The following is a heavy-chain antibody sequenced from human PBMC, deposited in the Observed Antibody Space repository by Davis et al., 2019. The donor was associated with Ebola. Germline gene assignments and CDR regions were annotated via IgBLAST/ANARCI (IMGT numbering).Heavy chain of an antibody. D-gene: IGHD1-14*01. CDR1: GLSFSRHT. V-gene: IGHV3-21*01. J-gene: IGHJ4*02. CDR3: ARSEPPEY. Sequence: GESLKIPCAAPGLSFSRHTMNWVRQAPGKGLEWVSSISSSGYYIYQTDSLKGRFIISRDNAKNSLYLQMNGLRAEDTAVYYCARSEPPEYWGQGTLVTVSS. CDR2: ISSSGYYI.